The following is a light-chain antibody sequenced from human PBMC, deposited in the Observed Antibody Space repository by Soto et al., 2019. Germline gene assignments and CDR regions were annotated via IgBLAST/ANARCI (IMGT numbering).Light chain of an antibody. CDR1: QSISTW. CDR3: RQYNGYSRA. J-gene: IGKJ2*01. V-gene: IGKV1-5*03. CDR2: KAS. Sequence: DIQMTQSPSTLSASVGDRVTITCRASQSISTWLAWYQQKPGKAPKLLIYKASSLESGVPSRFSGSGSGTEFTLTISSLQPDDLVTYYCRQYNGYSRAFGQGTKLEIK.